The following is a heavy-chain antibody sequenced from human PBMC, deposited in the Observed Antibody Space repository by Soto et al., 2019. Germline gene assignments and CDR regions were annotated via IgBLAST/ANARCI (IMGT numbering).Heavy chain of an antibody. CDR3: AREDFWSGRPFDP. Sequence: HPGGSLRLSCAASGFTFSSYAMHWVRQAPGKGLEWVAVISYDGSNKYYADSVKGRFTISRDNSKNTLYLQMNSLRAEDTAVYYCAREDFWSGRPFDPWGQGTLVTVSS. J-gene: IGHJ5*02. V-gene: IGHV3-30-3*01. CDR2: ISYDGSNK. D-gene: IGHD3-3*01. CDR1: GFTFSSYA.